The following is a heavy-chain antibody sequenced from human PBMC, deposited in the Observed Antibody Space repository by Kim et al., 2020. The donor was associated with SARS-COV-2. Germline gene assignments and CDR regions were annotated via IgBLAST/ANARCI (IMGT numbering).Heavy chain of an antibody. CDR3: ARGGGGAVAGIFDY. D-gene: IGHD6-19*01. J-gene: IGHJ4*02. Sequence: ADSVKGRFTISRDNAKNSLYLQMNSLRAEDTALYYCARGGGGAVAGIFDYWGQGTLVTVSS. V-gene: IGHV3-20*03.